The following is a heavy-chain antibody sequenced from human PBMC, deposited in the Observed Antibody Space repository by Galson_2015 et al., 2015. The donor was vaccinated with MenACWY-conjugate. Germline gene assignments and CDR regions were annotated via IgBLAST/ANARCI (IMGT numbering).Heavy chain of an antibody. CDR1: GFTFSAYS. D-gene: IGHD2-15*01. Sequence: SLRLSCAASGFTFSAYSMNWVRQAPGKGLEWLSYINSGSTNIYYADSVRGRFTISRDNAQNSLYLLMSSLRQEDTAVYYCARGGTPDIDSWGQGTLVTVSS. CDR3: ARGGTPDIDS. J-gene: IGHJ4*02. CDR2: INSGSTNI. V-gene: IGHV3-48*02.